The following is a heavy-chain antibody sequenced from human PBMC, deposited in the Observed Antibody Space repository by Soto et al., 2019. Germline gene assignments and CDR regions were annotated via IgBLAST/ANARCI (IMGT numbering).Heavy chain of an antibody. CDR3: RSPVSGSYHDY. CDR2: ISAYNGNT. CDR1: GYSFTIDV. Sequence: ASVTGACKTSGYSFTIDVIIWVRQTPGQGLEWMGWISAYNGNTNYAQKLQGRVTMTTDTSPRTAYLELRSLRSAVTFVYYCRSPVSGSYHDYWGQGPLLTVYS. D-gene: IGHD1-26*01. J-gene: IGHJ4*02. V-gene: IGHV1-18*01.